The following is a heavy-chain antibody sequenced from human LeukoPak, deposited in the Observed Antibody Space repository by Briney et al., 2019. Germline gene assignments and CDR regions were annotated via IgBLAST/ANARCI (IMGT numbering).Heavy chain of an antibody. V-gene: IGHV4-59*01. CDR2: IYYIGST. J-gene: IGHJ4*02. CDR1: GGSISSYY. D-gene: IGHD3-16*02. Sequence: SETLSLTCTVSGGSISSYYWSWIRQPPGKGLEWIGYIYYIGSTNYNPSPTSRSTIPVDRPKNQFSLKLSSVTAADTAVYYCAIGQRRRWNYPPYYFDYWGQGTLVTVSS. CDR3: AIGQRRRWNYPPYYFDY.